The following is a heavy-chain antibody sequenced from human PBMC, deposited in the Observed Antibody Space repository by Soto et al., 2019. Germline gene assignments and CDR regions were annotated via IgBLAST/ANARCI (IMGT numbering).Heavy chain of an antibody. CDR3: ARGSSMIIVTYYFAF. D-gene: IGHD3-22*01. CDR1: GYTFTSYA. J-gene: IGHJ4*02. V-gene: IGHV1-3*01. Sequence: ASVKVSCKASGYTFTSYAMHWVRQAPGQRLEWMRWINAGNGNTKYSQKFQDRVTITRDTSASTAYMELSSLRSEDTAVYYCARGSSMIIVTYYFAFWGQGTLVTVSS. CDR2: INAGNGNT.